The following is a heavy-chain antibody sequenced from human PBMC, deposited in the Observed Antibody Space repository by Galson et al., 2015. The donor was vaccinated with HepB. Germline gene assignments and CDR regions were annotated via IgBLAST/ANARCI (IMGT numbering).Heavy chain of an antibody. CDR2: ISSSSSYI. Sequence: SLRLSCAASGFTFSSYSMNWVRQAPGKGLEWVSSISSSSSYIYYADSVKGRFTISRDNAKNSLYLQMNSLRAEDTAVYYCARDLVVATLYYGMDVWGQGTTVTVSS. CDR3: ARDLVVATLYYGMDV. D-gene: IGHD2-15*01. CDR1: GFTFSSYS. V-gene: IGHV3-21*01. J-gene: IGHJ6*02.